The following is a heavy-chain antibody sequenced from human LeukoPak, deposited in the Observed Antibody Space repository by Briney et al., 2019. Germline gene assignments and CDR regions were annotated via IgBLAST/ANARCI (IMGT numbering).Heavy chain of an antibody. CDR1: GYIFTSYW. D-gene: IGHD6-13*01. CDR2: IYPGDSDT. V-gene: IGHV5-51*01. J-gene: IGHJ3*02. CDR3: ARPIAAGDWAFDI. Sequence: GESLKISCKGSGYIFTSYWIGWVRQMPGKGLEWMGIIYPGDSDTRYSPSSQGQVTISADKSISTAYLQWSSLKASDTAMYYCARPIAAGDWAFDIWGQGTMVTVSS.